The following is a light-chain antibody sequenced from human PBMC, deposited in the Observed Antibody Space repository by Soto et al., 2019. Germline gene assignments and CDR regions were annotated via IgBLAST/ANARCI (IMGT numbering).Light chain of an antibody. CDR2: EVI. CDR3: SSYTNMDTVI. V-gene: IGLV2-14*01. Sequence: QSALTQPASVSGSPGQSITISCAGTNGDIGRYNYVSWHQQHPGKAPKLLIFEVIHRPSGVSNRFSGSKSGSKASLTISGLQAEDEADYYCSSYTNMDTVIFGGGTKLTVL. J-gene: IGLJ2*01. CDR1: NGDIGRYNY.